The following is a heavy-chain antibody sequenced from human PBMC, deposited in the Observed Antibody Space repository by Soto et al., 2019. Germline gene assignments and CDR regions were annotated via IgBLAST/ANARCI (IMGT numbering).Heavy chain of an antibody. D-gene: IGHD6-19*01. J-gene: IGHJ4*02. V-gene: IGHV3-23*01. CDR3: ASSSGWYFEFDY. CDR2: ISGSGGST. Sequence: GGALRLSCAASGFTFSSYAMGWVRQAPGKGLEWVSAISGSGGSTYYADSVKGRFTISRDNSKNTLYLQMNSLRAEDTAVYYCASSSGWYFEFDYWGQGTLVTVSS. CDR1: GFTFSSYA.